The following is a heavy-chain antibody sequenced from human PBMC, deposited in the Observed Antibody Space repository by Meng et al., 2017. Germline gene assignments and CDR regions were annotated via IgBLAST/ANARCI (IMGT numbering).Heavy chain of an antibody. CDR2: IYSGSSGSST. CDR1: GFTVSTNY. V-gene: IGHV3-53*01. CDR3: ARRTRYNSGNWFDP. J-gene: IGHJ5*02. D-gene: IGHD3-10*01. Sequence: ETLSLTCAASGFTVSTNYLTWVRQAPGKGLEWVSVIYSGSSGSSTYYADSVKGRFTISRDNSKNTLYLQMNSLRAEDTAVYYCARRTRYNSGNWFDPWGQGTLVTVSS.